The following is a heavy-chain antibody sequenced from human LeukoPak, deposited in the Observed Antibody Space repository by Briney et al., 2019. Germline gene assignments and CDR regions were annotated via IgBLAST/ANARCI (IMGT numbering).Heavy chain of an antibody. J-gene: IGHJ4*02. V-gene: IGHV4-59*01. Sequence: SETLSLTCTVTGGSISSYYWRWIRQPPGKGLEWIGYIYYSGSTNYNPSLKSRVTISVDTSKNQFSLKLSSVTAADTAVYYCARTAVAGTFLDYWGQGTLVTVSS. CDR3: ARTAVAGTFLDY. CDR1: GGSISSYY. D-gene: IGHD6-19*01. CDR2: IYYSGST.